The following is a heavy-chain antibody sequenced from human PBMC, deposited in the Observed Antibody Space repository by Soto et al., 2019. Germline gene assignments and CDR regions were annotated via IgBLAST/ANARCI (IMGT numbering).Heavy chain of an antibody. J-gene: IGHJ3*01. CDR3: ARGGHDSSADALDF. CDR2: ISAYNGNT. CDR1: SYTFTSFG. V-gene: IGHV1-18*01. D-gene: IGHD3-22*01. Sequence: ASVKVSCKASSYTFTSFGIIWVRQAPGQGLEWMGWISAYNGNTNYAQRVQGRVTMSTDTSTSTAYMELRSLRSDDTAVYYCARGGHDSSADALDFWGQGTMVTVSS.